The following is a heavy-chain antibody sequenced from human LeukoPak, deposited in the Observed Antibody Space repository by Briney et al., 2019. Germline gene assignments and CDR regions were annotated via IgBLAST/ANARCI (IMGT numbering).Heavy chain of an antibody. CDR2: IYHSGST. D-gene: IGHD3-9*01. J-gene: IGHJ4*02. Sequence: PSETLSLTCTVSGYSISSGYYWGWIRQPPGKGLEWIGSIYHSGSTYYNPSLKSRVTISVDTSKNQFSLKLSSVTAADTAVYYCARVHAYYDILTGYYNDLSQAYYFDYWGQGTLVTVSS. V-gene: IGHV4-38-2*02. CDR3: ARVHAYYDILTGYYNDLSQAYYFDY. CDR1: GYSISSGYY.